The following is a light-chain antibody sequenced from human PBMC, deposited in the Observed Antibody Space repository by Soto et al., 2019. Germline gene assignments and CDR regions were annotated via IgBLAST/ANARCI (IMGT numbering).Light chain of an antibody. CDR3: QQYHTWPVT. CDR2: DAS. Sequence: DIQVTQSPPTLSASVGDRVTITCRASQTISTWMAWYQQKPGKAPKLLVYDASTLQSGVASRFSGSGSGTEFTLTINSLQSEDSAVYYCQQYHTWPVTFGGGTKVEI. V-gene: IGKV1-5*01. J-gene: IGKJ4*01. CDR1: QTISTW.